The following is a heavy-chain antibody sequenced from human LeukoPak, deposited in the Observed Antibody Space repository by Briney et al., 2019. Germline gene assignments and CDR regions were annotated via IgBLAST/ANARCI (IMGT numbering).Heavy chain of an antibody. CDR1: GYSFTSYW. D-gene: IGHD2-2*01. CDR2: IYPGDSDT. J-gene: IGHJ3*02. V-gene: IGHV5-51*01. Sequence: KVSCKGSGYSFTSYWIGGVRQMPGKGLEWRGIIYPGDSDTRYSPSFQGQVTISPDKSISTAYLQWSSLKASDTAMYYCARQGGYCSSTSCYESAFDIWGQGTMVTVSS. CDR3: ARQGGYCSSTSCYESAFDI.